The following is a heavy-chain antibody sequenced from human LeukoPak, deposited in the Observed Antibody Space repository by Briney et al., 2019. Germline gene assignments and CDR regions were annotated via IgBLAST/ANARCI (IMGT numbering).Heavy chain of an antibody. Sequence: ASVKVSCKASGYTFTGYYMHWVRQAPGQGLEWMGWFNPNSGGTNYAQKFQGRVTMTRDTSISTAYMELSRLRSDDTAVYYCARGLDIVVVPAAIAAGYWGQGTLVTVSS. J-gene: IGHJ4*02. D-gene: IGHD2-2*02. CDR1: GYTFTGYY. CDR3: ARGLDIVVVPAAIAAGY. CDR2: FNPNSGGT. V-gene: IGHV1-2*02.